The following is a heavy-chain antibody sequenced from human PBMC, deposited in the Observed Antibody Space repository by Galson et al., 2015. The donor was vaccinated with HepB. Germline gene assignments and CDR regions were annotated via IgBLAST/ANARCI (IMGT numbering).Heavy chain of an antibody. J-gene: IGHJ2*01. CDR2: IYSSGST. Sequence: LSLTCTVSGGSVNSYFWSWIRQPPGKGLEWIGYIYSSGSTNYNPSLKSRVTISVDTSKNQFSLKLTSVTAADTAVYYCARHGNWYFDLWGRGTLVTVSS. D-gene: IGHD1-26*01. V-gene: IGHV4-59*08. CDR1: GGSVNSYF. CDR3: ARHGNWYFDL.